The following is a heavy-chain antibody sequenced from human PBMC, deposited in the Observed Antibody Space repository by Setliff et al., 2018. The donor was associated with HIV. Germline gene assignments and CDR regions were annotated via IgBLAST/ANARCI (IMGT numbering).Heavy chain of an antibody. CDR1: GYTLTEVS. Sequence: GASVKVSCKISGYTLTEVSMHWVRQAPGKGLEWMGYFDPQDGKTIYAQKFQGRVTLTADESTSTAYMELSGLKSEDTALYYCASAPPDIVATNDYWYFDVWGRGTLVTVSS. J-gene: IGHJ2*01. CDR2: FDPQDGKT. D-gene: IGHD5-12*01. V-gene: IGHV1-24*01. CDR3: ASAPPDIVATNDYWYFDV.